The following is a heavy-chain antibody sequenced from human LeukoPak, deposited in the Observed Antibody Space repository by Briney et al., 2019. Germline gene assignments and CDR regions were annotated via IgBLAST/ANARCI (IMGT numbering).Heavy chain of an antibody. Sequence: NPSETLSLTCTVSGYSISNGNYYWTCIRQPAGKGLEWIGRLYSTGSPNYNPSLKSRVTISIDASKNQFSLKLSSVTVADTAVYYCARDRGITTARGVPSWFDPWGQGTLVTVSS. J-gene: IGHJ5*02. CDR1: GYSISNGNYY. V-gene: IGHV4-61*02. CDR3: ARDRGITTARGVPSWFDP. D-gene: IGHD3-10*01. CDR2: LYSTGSP.